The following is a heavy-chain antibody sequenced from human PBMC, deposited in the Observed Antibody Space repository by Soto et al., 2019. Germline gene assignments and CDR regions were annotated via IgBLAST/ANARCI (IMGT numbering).Heavy chain of an antibody. CDR3: ARERSAAGAGWFDP. Sequence: QVQLVQSGAEVKKPGASVKVSCKASGYTFTSYDINWVRQATGQGLEWMGWMNPNSGNTDYAQKFHGRVTMTRNTSISTAYMELSSLRSEDTAVYYCARERSAAGAGWFDPWGQGTLVTVSS. CDR2: MNPNSGNT. CDR1: GYTFTSYD. D-gene: IGHD6-13*01. V-gene: IGHV1-8*01. J-gene: IGHJ5*02.